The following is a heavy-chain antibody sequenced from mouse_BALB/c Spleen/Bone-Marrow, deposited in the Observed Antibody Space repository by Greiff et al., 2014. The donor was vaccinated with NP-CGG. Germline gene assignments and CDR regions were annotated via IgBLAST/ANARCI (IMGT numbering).Heavy chain of an antibody. CDR1: GFNIKDTY. CDR3: ARADGYYAWFSY. D-gene: IGHD2-3*01. CDR2: IDPANDNT. Sequence: VQLQQSGAEFVKPGASVKLSCTASGFNIKDTYMHWVKRRPEQGLEWIGRIDPANDNTKYDPKFQGKATITADTSSNTAYLQLSSLTPEDTAVYYCARADGYYAWFSYWGQGTLVTVSA. V-gene: IGHV14-3*02. J-gene: IGHJ3*01.